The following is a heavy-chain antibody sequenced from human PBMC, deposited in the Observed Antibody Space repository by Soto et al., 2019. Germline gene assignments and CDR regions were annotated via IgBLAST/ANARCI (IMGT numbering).Heavy chain of an antibody. J-gene: IGHJ5*02. CDR2: INPGYGNT. CDR1: GYTFNTYT. CDR3: AREVRRNWFDP. V-gene: IGHV1-3*01. Sequence: LVQSGAEVKKPGASVIVSCKASGYTFNTYTLHWVRQAPGQRPEWLGSINPGYGNTQYSQNFQGRVTITRNTSETIAYMELSSLRSEDTAVYYCAREVRRNWFDPWGQGTLVTVSS.